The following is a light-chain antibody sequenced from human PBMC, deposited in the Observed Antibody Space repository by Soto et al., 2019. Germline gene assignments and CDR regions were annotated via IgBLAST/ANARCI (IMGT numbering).Light chain of an antibody. J-gene: IGLJ2*01. CDR2: EVS. Sequence: QSALTQPASVSGSPGQSITISCTGTSSDVGGYNYVSWYQQHPGKAPKLMMYEVSNRPSGVSSRFSGSKSGNTASLTISGLQAEDEADYYCSSYTSSSTVVFGGGTKLTVL. CDR1: SSDVGGYNY. V-gene: IGLV2-14*01. CDR3: SSYTSSSTVV.